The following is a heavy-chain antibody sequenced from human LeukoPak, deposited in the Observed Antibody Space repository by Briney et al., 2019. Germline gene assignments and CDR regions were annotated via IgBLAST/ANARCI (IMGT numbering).Heavy chain of an antibody. CDR1: GFTFSSYE. CDR3: ARGWNYAFRFDY. Sequence: GGSLRLSCAASGFTFSSYEMNWVRQAPGKGLEWVSYISSSGSTIYYADSVKGRFTISRDNAKNLLYLQMNSLRAEDTAVYYCARGWNYAFRFDYWGRGTLVTVSS. D-gene: IGHD1-7*01. J-gene: IGHJ4*02. CDR2: ISSSGSTI. V-gene: IGHV3-48*03.